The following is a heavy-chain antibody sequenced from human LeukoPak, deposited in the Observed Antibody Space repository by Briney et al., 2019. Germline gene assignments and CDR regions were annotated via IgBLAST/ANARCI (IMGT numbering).Heavy chain of an antibody. D-gene: IGHD6-13*01. CDR3: ARLGRGSNWPTNGMDV. V-gene: IGHV4-59*01. CDR1: GDSISSYY. J-gene: IGHJ6*02. Sequence: SSETLSLTCTVSGDSISSYYWSWIRQPPGKGLEWIGYIYYSGNTNYNPSLKSRVTISVDRSKNRFPLNLSSVTAADTAVYYCARLGRGSNWPTNGMDVWGQGTTVTVSS. CDR2: IYYSGNT.